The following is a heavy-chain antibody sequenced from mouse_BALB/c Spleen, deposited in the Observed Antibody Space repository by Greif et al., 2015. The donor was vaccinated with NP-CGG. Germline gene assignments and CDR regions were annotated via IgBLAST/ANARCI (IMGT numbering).Heavy chain of an antibody. CDR2: INSNGGST. CDR1: GFTFSSYY. Sequence: EVKLVESGGGLVKLGGSLKLSCAASGFTFSSYYMSWVRQTPEKRLELVAAINSNGGSTYYPDTVKGRFTISRDNAKNTLYLQMSSLKSEDTALYYCARHYDYDGYFDYWGQGTTLTVSS. V-gene: IGHV5-6-2*01. CDR3: ARHYDYDGYFDY. J-gene: IGHJ2*01. D-gene: IGHD2-4*01.